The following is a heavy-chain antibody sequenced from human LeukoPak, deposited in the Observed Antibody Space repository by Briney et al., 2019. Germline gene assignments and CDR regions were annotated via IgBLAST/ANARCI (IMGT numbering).Heavy chain of an antibody. V-gene: IGHV1-2*02. D-gene: IGHD3-10*01. CDR2: INPNSGGT. CDR1: GGTFSSYA. CDR3: AVGITMVRGVIAFDY. J-gene: IGHJ4*02. Sequence: ASVKVSCKASGGTFSSYAISWVRQAPGQGLEWMGWINPNSGGTNYAQKFQGRVTMTRDTSISTAYMELSRLRSDDTAVYYCAVGITMVRGVIAFDYWGQGTLVTVSS.